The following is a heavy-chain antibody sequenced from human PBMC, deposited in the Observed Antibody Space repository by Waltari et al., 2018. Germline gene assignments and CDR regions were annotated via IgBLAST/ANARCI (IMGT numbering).Heavy chain of an antibody. D-gene: IGHD3-10*01. J-gene: IGHJ3*02. CDR3: ARSYGSGSYWLDALDI. V-gene: IGHV4-30-4*08. CDR2: LYYSGST. CDR1: GDSIGSGEYF. Sequence: QVQLQEAGPGLVKPSQTLSLTCTVSGDSIGSGEYFWSWIRQPPGKGLEWIGYLYYSGSTYYNPSLKSRVTISGDTSKNEFSLKLSSVTAADTAVYYCARSYGSGSYWLDALDIWGHGTVVTVSS.